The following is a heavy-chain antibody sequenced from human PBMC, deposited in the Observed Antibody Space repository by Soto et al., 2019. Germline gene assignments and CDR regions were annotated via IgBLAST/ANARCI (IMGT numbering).Heavy chain of an antibody. J-gene: IGHJ3*02. CDR3: ARDRTYDFWSGYYDAFDI. CDR2: IYYSGST. V-gene: IGHV4-59*01. D-gene: IGHD3-3*01. CDR1: GGSISSYY. Sequence: QVQLQESGPGLVKPSETLSLTCTVSGGSISSYYWSWIRQPPGKGLERIGYIYYSGSTNYNPSPKIRVTMSVDTSTNQFSLKLGSVTAAATAVYYCARDRTYDFWSGYYDAFDIWGQGTMVTVSS.